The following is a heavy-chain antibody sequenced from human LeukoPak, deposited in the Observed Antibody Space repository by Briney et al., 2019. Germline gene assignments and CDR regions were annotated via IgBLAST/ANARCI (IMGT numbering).Heavy chain of an antibody. Sequence: GGSVRLSCAAWGFTFSSYGMHGVRQARGKGGEGGGVISYDGINKYYADSVKGRFTISRDNSKNTLYLQMNSLRAEDTAVYYCARDITMVRGANGPFDYWGQGTLVTVSS. D-gene: IGHD3-10*01. CDR3: ARDITMVRGANGPFDY. J-gene: IGHJ4*02. CDR1: GFTFSSYG. V-gene: IGHV3-30*19. CDR2: ISYDGINK.